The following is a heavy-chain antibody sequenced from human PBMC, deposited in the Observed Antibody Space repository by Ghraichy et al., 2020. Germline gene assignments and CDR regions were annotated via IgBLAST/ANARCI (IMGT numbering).Heavy chain of an antibody. CDR1: GFTFSSYA. CDR3: AQGDSDYDFWSGPLYYYHMDV. D-gene: IGHD3-3*01. CDR2: ISGSGGST. V-gene: IGHV3-23*01. J-gene: IGHJ6*03. Sequence: GGSLRLSCAASGFTFSSYAMSWVRQAPGKGLEWVSGISGSGGSTKYADSVKGRFTISRDNSKNTLYLQMNSLRAEDTAVYYCAQGDSDYDFWSGPLYYYHMDVWGKGTTVTVSS.